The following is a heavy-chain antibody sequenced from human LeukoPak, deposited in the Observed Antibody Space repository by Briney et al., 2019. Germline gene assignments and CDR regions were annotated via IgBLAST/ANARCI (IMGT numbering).Heavy chain of an antibody. D-gene: IGHD5-12*01. CDR1: GFTFSISW. CDR2: IKEDGTKK. CDR3: ARDSAYNAFDI. V-gene: IGHV3-7*01. J-gene: IGHJ3*02. Sequence: GGSLRLSCAASGFTFSISWMAWVRQVPGKGLEWMANIKEDGTKKNYVDSVKGRFTISRDNAKNSLYLQMNSLRVEDTAVYYCARDSAYNAFDIWGQGTMVTVSS.